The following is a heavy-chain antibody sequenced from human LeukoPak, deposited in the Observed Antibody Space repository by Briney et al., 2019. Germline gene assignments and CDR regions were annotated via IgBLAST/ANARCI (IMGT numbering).Heavy chain of an antibody. CDR2: IKQDGSEK. Sequence: GGSLRLSCAASGFTFSNYWMSWVRQAPGKGLEWVASIKQDGSEKYYADSVKGRFTISRDNAKSSLYLQLNSLRVEDTAVYHCASTQTFDYWGQGTLVTVPS. CDR1: GFTFSNYW. J-gene: IGHJ4*02. V-gene: IGHV3-7*05. CDR3: ASTQTFDY.